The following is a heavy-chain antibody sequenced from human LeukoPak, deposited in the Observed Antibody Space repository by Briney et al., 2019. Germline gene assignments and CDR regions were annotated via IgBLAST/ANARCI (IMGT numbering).Heavy chain of an antibody. CDR1: GFTFSSYA. V-gene: IGHV3-23*01. J-gene: IGHJ4*02. CDR2: ISGSGGST. Sequence: GGSLRLSCAASGFTFSSYAMSWVRQAPGKGLEWVSVISGSGGSTYYVDSVKGRFTISRDNSKDTLYLQMNSLRAEDTAVYYCARDVVNYYDSSGYYDYWGQGTLVTVSS. CDR3: ARDVVNYYDSSGYYDY. D-gene: IGHD3-22*01.